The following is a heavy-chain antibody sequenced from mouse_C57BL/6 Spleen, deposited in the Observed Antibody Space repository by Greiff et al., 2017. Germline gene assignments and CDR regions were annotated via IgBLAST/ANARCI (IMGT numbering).Heavy chain of an antibody. CDR1: GYTFTSYW. Sequence: QVQLQQPGAELVMPGASVKLSCKASGYTFTSYWMHWVKQRPGQGLEWIGEIDPSDSYTNYNQKFKGKSTLTVDKSSSTAYMQLSSLTSEDSAVYYCARLYCAMDYWGQGTSVTVSS. CDR2: IDPSDSYT. D-gene: IGHD2-3*01. J-gene: IGHJ4*01. V-gene: IGHV1-69*01. CDR3: ARLYCAMDY.